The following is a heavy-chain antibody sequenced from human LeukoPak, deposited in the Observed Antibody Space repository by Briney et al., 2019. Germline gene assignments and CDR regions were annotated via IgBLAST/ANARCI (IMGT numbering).Heavy chain of an antibody. J-gene: IGHJ4*02. Sequence: GGSLRLSCAASGFTFSTSWMYWVRQVPGKVLVWVTRINGDGSITNYADSVKGRFTISRHNANNRLYRLMNSLRVDDTAVYYCVRALLGTSDYWGQGRLVTVSS. D-gene: IGHD7-27*01. CDR2: INGDGSIT. CDR1: GFTFSTSW. V-gene: IGHV3-74*01. CDR3: VRALLGTSDY.